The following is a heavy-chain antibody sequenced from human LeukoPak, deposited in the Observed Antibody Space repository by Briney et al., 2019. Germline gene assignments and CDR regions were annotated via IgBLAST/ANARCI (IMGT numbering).Heavy chain of an antibody. CDR2: IRYDGSNK. CDR1: GFTFSSYG. V-gene: IGHV3-30*02. CDR3: TKERAVRFGEFGDY. J-gene: IGHJ4*02. Sequence: GGSLRLSCAASGFTFSSYGMHWVRQAPGKGLEWVAFIRYDGSNKYYADSVKGRFTISRDNSKNTLYLQMNSLRAEDTAVYYCTKERAVRFGEFGDYWGQGTLVTVSS. D-gene: IGHD3-10*01.